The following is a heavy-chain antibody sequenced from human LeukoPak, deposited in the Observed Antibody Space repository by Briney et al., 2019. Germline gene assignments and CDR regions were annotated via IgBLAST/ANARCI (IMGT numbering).Heavy chain of an antibody. CDR1: GYTFTGYY. D-gene: IGHD1-26*01. CDR3: ARGLVGSDAFDI. J-gene: IGHJ3*02. Sequence: GASVKVSCKASGYTFTGYYMHWVRQAPGQGLEWMGRINPNSGGTNYAQKFQGRVTMTRNTSISTAYMELSSLRSEDTAVYYCARGLVGSDAFDIWGQGTMVTVSS. CDR2: INPNSGGT. V-gene: IGHV1-2*06.